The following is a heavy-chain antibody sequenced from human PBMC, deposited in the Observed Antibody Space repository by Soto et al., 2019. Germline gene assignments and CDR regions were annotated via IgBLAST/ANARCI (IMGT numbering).Heavy chain of an antibody. V-gene: IGHV3-11*01. CDR1: GFTFSDYY. D-gene: IGHD4-4*01. CDR2: ISSGGSVI. Sequence: QVQLVESGGGLVKPGGSLRLSCVASGFTFSDYYMSWFRQAPGKGLEWVSYISSGGSVIYSADSMKGRFTISRDNAKNSLYLQVNSLRAEDTAVYYCAREPRDDYMISGGFDYWGQGTLLTVSS. CDR3: AREPRDDYMISGGFDY. J-gene: IGHJ4*02.